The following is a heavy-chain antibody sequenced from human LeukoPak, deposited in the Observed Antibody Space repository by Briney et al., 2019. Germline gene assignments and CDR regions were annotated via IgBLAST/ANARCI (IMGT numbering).Heavy chain of an antibody. CDR3: ARGPKAYCSSTSCWSPYYYYGMDV. Sequence: QTGGSLRLSCAASGFTFSSYAMHWVRQAPGKGLEWVAVISYDGSNKYYADSVKGRFTISRDNSKNTLYLQMNSLRAEDTAVYYCARGPKAYCSSTSCWSPYYYYGMDVWGQGTTVTVSS. V-gene: IGHV3-30-3*01. CDR1: GFTFSSYA. CDR2: ISYDGSNK. J-gene: IGHJ6*02. D-gene: IGHD2-2*01.